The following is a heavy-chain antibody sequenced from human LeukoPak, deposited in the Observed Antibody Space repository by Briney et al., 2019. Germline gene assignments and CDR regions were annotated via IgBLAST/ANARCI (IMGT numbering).Heavy chain of an antibody. V-gene: IGHV4-59*01. CDR2: IYHSGST. D-gene: IGHD5-18*01. Sequence: SETLSLTCTVSGGSISTYYWNWIRQPPGKGLEWIGYIYHSGSTNYNPSLQSRVTISVDTSKNQFSLNLNSVTAADAALYYCAAKRGYSLSFWGQGTLVAVSS. CDR1: GGSISTYY. J-gene: IGHJ4*02. CDR3: AAKRGYSLSF.